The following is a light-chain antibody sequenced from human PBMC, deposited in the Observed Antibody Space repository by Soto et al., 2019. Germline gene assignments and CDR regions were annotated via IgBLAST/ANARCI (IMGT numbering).Light chain of an antibody. CDR1: QAISNY. J-gene: IGKJ3*01. CDR2: DAS. V-gene: IGKV1-33*01. CDR3: QQFDNLFT. Sequence: DIQMTQSPSSLSASVGDRVTITCQASQAISNYLNWYQQKPGKAPKILIYDASNLEKGVPSSFSGSGAGTEFTFTISSLQPEDSAIYYCQQFDNLFTFGPGTKVDIK.